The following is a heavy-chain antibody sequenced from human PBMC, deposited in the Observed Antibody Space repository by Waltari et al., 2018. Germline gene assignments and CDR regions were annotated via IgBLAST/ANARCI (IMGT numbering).Heavy chain of an antibody. V-gene: IGHV3-21*01. CDR3: ARDNGGDFGLYYYGMDV. CDR1: GFTFSSYS. D-gene: IGHD2-21*02. J-gene: IGHJ6*02. CDR2: ISSSSSYI. Sequence: EVQLVESGGGLVKPGGSLRLSCAASGFTFSSYSMNWVRQAPGKGLEWVSSISSSSSYIYYADSVKGRFTISRDNAKNSLYLQMNSLRAEDTAVYYCARDNGGDFGLYYYGMDVWGQGTTVTVSS.